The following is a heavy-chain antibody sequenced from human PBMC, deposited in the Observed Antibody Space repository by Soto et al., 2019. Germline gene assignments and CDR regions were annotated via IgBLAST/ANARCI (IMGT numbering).Heavy chain of an antibody. D-gene: IGHD3-10*01. V-gene: IGHV2-5*02. Sequence: QITLKESGPPLVKPTQALTLTCTSSGFSLSTSGVGVGWIRQPPGKALAGLALIYWDDDKPYSPSLKSRLTITKHTSKNQVVLTMTSMDPVDTATYYCAHAGSGRWFDPWGQGTLVTVSS. CDR2: IYWDDDK. J-gene: IGHJ5*02. CDR1: GFSLSTSGVG. CDR3: AHAGSGRWFDP.